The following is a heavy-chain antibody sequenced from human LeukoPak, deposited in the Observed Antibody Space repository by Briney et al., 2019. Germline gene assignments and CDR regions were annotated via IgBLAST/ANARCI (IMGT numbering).Heavy chain of an antibody. CDR3: AKIAVAGYSANYYYFDY. CDR1: GFSFRSYA. J-gene: IGHJ4*02. Sequence: PGGSLRLSCAASGFSFRSYAMSWVCQAPGKGLEWVSTISGSGVSSYYADSVKGRFTISRDNSKNTLYLQMNSLRAEDTAVYYCAKIAVAGYSANYYYFDYWGQGTLVTVSS. D-gene: IGHD6-19*01. CDR2: ISGSGVSS. V-gene: IGHV3-23*01.